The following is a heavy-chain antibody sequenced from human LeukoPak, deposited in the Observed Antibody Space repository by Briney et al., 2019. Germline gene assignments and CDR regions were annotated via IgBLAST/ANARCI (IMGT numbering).Heavy chain of an antibody. V-gene: IGHV3-21*01. D-gene: IGHD6-19*01. Sequence: GGSLRLSCAASGFTVSGDYMSWVRQAPGKGLEWVSSISSSSNYIYYADSVKGRFTISRDNAKNSLYLQMNSLRAEDTAVYYCARDPSSGWYLKGWFDPWGQGTLVTVSS. J-gene: IGHJ5*02. CDR1: GFTVSGDY. CDR3: ARDPSSGWYLKGWFDP. CDR2: ISSSSNYI.